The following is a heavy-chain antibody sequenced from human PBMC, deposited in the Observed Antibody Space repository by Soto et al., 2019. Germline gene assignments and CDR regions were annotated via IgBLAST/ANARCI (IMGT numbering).Heavy chain of an antibody. D-gene: IGHD2-21*02. CDR1: GGSINSDSYH. CDR3: AREDDGGDSLDV. V-gene: IGHV4-30-4*08. Sequence: QVQLLESGPGLVKPSQTLSLTCTVSGGSINSDSYHWTWIRQSPGKGLKWIGYIHHSGAFLYNPSFKSRLTISVDTSKNQFSLHLSSVTDADTAVYFCAREDDGGDSLDVWGQGTTVTVSS. J-gene: IGHJ6*02. CDR2: IHHSGAF.